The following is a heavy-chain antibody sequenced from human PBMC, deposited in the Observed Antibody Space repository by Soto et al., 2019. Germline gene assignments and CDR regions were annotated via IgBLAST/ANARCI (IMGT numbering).Heavy chain of an antibody. J-gene: IGHJ4*02. D-gene: IGHD1-20*01. CDR1: GFTFSSYA. Sequence: EVQLLESGGGLVQPGGSLRLSCAASGFTFSSYAMSWVRQAPGKGLEWVSAISGSGGSTYYADSVKGRFTISRDNSKNTLYLQMNSLRAEDTAVYYCAKAGPLLYNWNPYYFDYWGQGTLVTVSS. CDR2: ISGSGGST. CDR3: AKAGPLLYNWNPYYFDY. V-gene: IGHV3-23*01.